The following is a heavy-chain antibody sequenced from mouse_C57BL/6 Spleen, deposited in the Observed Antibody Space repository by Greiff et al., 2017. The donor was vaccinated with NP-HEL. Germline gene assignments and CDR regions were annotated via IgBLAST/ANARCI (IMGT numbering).Heavy chain of an antibody. Sequence: EVKLVESGGGLVKPGGSLKLSCAASGFTFSSYAMSWVRQTPEKRLEWVATISDGGSYTYYPDNVKGRFTISRDNAKNNLYLQMSHLKSEDTAMYYCARDRGRMDYWGQGTAVTVSS. D-gene: IGHD3-3*01. CDR1: GFTFSSYA. V-gene: IGHV5-4*01. J-gene: IGHJ4*01. CDR2: ISDGGSYT. CDR3: ARDRGRMDY.